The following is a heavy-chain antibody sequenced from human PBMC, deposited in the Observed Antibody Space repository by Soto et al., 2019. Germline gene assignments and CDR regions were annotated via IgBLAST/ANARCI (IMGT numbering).Heavy chain of an antibody. Sequence: QVQLVQSGAEVKKPGSSVKVSCKASGGTFSSYTFSWVRQAPGQGLEWMGGIIPIFATTNYAQKFQGRVTITADESTSTAYMELSSLRSEDTAVYYCARGPPGMDVWGQGTTVTVSS. CDR3: ARGPPGMDV. CDR1: GGTFSSYT. J-gene: IGHJ6*02. CDR2: IIPIFATT. V-gene: IGHV1-69*01.